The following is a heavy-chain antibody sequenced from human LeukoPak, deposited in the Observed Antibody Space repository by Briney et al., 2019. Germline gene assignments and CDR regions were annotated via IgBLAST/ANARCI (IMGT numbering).Heavy chain of an antibody. V-gene: IGHV1-24*01. CDR3: ARVDHVVVAANWFDP. J-gene: IGHJ5*02. CDR2: FDPEDGET. Sequence: GASVKVSCKVSGYTLTELSMHWVRQAPGKGLEWMGGFDPEDGETIYAQKFQGRVTMTRDTSISTAYMELSRLRSDDTAVYYCARVDHVVVAANWFDPWGQGTLVTVSS. CDR1: GYTLTELS. D-gene: IGHD2-15*01.